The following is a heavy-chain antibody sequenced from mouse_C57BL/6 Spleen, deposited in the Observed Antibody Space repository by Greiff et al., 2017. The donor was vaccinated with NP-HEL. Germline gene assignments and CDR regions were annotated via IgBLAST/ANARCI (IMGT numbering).Heavy chain of an antibody. CDR3: ARRGMDTTRAMDY. V-gene: IGHV1-69*01. J-gene: IGHJ4*01. CDR2: IDPSDSYT. Sequence: VQLQQPGAELVMPGASVKLSCKASGYTFTSYWMHWVKQRPGQGLEWIGEIDPSDSYTNYNQKFKGKSTLTVDKSSSTAYMQLSSLTSEDSAVYYCARRGMDTTRAMDYWGRGTSVTVSS. CDR1: GYTFTSYW. D-gene: IGHD2-2*01.